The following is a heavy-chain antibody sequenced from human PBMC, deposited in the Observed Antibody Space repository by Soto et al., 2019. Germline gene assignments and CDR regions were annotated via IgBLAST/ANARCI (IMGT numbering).Heavy chain of an antibody. CDR3: GRGGGYDSFDY. V-gene: IGHV4-30-2*06. D-gene: IGHD5-12*01. Sequence: SETLSLTCTVSGASISYGGFSWSWIRQSPGKGLEWIGYISHLENTYLHPSFKSRLTMSIDRTRNQFSLKLSSVTAADMAVYYCGRGGGYDSFDYWGQGVLVTVSS. CDR1: GASISYGGFS. CDR2: ISHLENT. J-gene: IGHJ4*02.